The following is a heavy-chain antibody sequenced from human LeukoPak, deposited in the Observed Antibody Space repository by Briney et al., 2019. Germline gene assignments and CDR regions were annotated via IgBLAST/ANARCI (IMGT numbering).Heavy chain of an antibody. D-gene: IGHD5-18*01. CDR1: GGSFSGYY. V-gene: IGHV4-34*01. J-gene: IGHJ5*02. CDR2: INHSGST. CDR3: ARGRGQLWLNWFDP. Sequence: SETLSLTCAVYGGSFSGYYWSWLRQPPGKGLEWIGEINHSGSTNYNPSLKSRVTISVDTSKNQFSLKLSSVTAADTAVYYCARGRGQLWLNWFDPWGQGTLVTVSS.